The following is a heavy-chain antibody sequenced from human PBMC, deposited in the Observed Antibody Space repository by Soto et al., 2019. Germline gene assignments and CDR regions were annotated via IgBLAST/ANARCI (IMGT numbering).Heavy chain of an antibody. J-gene: IGHJ4*02. Sequence: GGSLRLSCEASGFSFRTYSMHWVRQAPGKGLEWVAVISNDGSHEYYTESVKGRFTISRDNSKNTLYLQMNSLRAEDTAVYYCARGPLSMYYCDSSGSLDYWGQGTLVTVSS. CDR3: ARGPLSMYYCDSSGSLDY. D-gene: IGHD3-22*01. CDR1: GFSFRTYS. V-gene: IGHV3-30*03. CDR2: ISNDGSHE.